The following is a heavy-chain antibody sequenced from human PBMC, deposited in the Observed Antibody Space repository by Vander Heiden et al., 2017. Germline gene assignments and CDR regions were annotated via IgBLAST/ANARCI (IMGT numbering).Heavy chain of an antibody. CDR1: GYTFTSYD. D-gene: IGHD5-18*01. CDR2: MNPNSGNT. V-gene: IGHV1-8*01. CDR3: ARGLLPPRGYRGDY. Sequence: QVQLVQSGAEVKKPGASVKVSCKASGYTFTSYDIIWVRQATGQGLEWMGWMNPNSGNTGYAQKFQGRVTMTRNTSISTAYMELSSLRSEDTAVYYCARGLLPPRGYRGDYWGQGTLVTVSS. J-gene: IGHJ4*02.